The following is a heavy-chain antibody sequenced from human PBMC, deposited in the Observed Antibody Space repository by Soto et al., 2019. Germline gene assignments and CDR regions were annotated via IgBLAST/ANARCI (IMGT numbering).Heavy chain of an antibody. D-gene: IGHD6-13*01. J-gene: IGHJ4*02. CDR2: INPRSGNA. CDR3: ARIAGAGLTYFDF. V-gene: IGHV1-46*01. CDR1: RYLFASHN. Sequence: QVQLVQSAAEVMEPGASVTVSCKASRYLFASHNIHWVREAPGQGLEWMGEINPRSGNAGYNQKFQGRVTMTSDTSTTTVYMILSSLRSDDTAVYYCARIAGAGLTYFDFWGLGTPVTVSS.